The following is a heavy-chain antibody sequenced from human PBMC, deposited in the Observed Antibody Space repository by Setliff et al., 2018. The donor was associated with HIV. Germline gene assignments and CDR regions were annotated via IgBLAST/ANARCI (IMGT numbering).Heavy chain of an antibody. V-gene: IGHV3-23*01. CDR2: LSGSGGST. CDR3: ARGPRSSSWYNWFDP. CDR1: GFTFSSYA. D-gene: IGHD6-13*01. J-gene: IGHJ5*02. Sequence: GGSLRLSCAASGFTFSSYAMSWVRQAPGKGLEWVSGLSGSGGSTYYADSVKGRFTISRDNSKNTLYLQMNRLRAADTAVYYCARGPRSSSWYNWFDPLGQGALVTVSS.